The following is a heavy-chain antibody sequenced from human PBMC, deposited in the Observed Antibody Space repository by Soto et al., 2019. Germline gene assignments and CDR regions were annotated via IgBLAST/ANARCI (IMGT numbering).Heavy chain of an antibody. V-gene: IGHV4-61*01. J-gene: IGHJ6*02. D-gene: IGHD3-10*01. CDR2: IFFTGAT. CDR1: GDSVTIGHHY. Sequence: PSETLSLTCIVSGDSVTIGHHYWIWIRQPPGKGLEWIGHIFFTGATNYSPSLKSRVTMSVDSSKSQFSLNLTSVTAADSAIYYCARARPDRAGSSLGRRRDGGGQGTTVTGS. CDR3: ARARPDRAGSSLGRRRDG.